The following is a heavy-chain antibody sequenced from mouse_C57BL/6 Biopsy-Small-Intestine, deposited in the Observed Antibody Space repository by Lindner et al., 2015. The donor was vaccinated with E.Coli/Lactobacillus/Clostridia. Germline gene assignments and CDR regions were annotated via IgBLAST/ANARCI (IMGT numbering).Heavy chain of an antibody. V-gene: IGHV1-66*01. CDR3: ARTFPFDS. CDR1: GYSFISYA. J-gene: IGHJ4*01. Sequence: SVKVSCKASGYSFISYAMHWVRQAPGQRLEWMGWINAGNGNTKYSQKFQGRVTITSDTSASTAYMEMRSLRSEDTAVYYCARTFPFDSWGQGTLVTVSS. CDR2: INAGNGNT.